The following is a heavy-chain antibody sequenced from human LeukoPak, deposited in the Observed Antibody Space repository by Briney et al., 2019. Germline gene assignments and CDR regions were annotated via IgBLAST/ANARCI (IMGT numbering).Heavy chain of an antibody. D-gene: IGHD5-18*01. V-gene: IGHV3-30*04. J-gene: IGHJ4*02. CDR2: ISYDGSNK. CDR1: GFTFSSYA. CDR3: ARDRWTAMAYGIIDY. Sequence: GGSLRLSCAASGFTFSSYAMHWVRQAPGKGLEWVSAISYDGSNKYYADSVKGRFTISRDNSKNTLYLQMNSLRAEDTAVYYCARDRWTAMAYGIIDYWGQGTLVTVSS.